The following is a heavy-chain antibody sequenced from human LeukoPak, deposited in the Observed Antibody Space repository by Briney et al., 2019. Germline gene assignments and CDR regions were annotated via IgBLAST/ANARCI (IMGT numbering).Heavy chain of an antibody. Sequence: ASVKVSCKASGHTFSDYYLHWVRQAPGQGLEWMGWINPNSGDTNSTQKFQGRVTMTRGTSSSLSYMELRSLIVDDTAVYYCARIVLPGRPKTSYESWGQGTLVTVSS. CDR3: ARIVLPGRPKTSYES. CDR1: GHTFSDYY. V-gene: IGHV1-2*02. CDR2: INPNSGDT. J-gene: IGHJ4*02. D-gene: IGHD2-21*01.